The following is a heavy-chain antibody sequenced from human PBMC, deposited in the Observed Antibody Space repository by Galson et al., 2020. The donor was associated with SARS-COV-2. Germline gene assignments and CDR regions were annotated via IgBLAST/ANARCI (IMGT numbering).Heavy chain of an antibody. Sequence: GGSLRLSCEVSGFTFNDFWMSWFRQAPGKGLEWVANIKGDGSETNYADFVKGRFSISRDNAANSLYLQMHSLRVEDSAVYYCSREGWQVGYWGQGTRVTFSS. D-gene: IGHD6-19*01. V-gene: IGHV3-7*01. J-gene: IGHJ4*02. CDR2: IKGDGSET. CDR3: SREGWQVGY. CDR1: GFTFNDFW.